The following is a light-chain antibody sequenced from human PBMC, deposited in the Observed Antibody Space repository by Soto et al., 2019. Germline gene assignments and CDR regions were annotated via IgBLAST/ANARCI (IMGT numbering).Light chain of an antibody. CDR3: QQYNNWPIT. Sequence: EIVMTQFPATLSVSPGERATLSCRASQSVSSNLAWYQQKPGQAPRLLIYGASTRATGIPARFSGSGSGTEFTLTISSLQSEDFAVYYCQQYNNWPITFDQGTRLEIK. CDR2: GAS. CDR1: QSVSSN. J-gene: IGKJ5*01. V-gene: IGKV3-15*01.